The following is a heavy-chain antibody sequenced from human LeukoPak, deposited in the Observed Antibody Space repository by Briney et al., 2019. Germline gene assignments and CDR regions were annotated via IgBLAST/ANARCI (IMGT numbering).Heavy chain of an antibody. CDR3: ARVISGSLYY. D-gene: IGHD1-26*01. CDR2: INPNSGGT. J-gene: IGHJ4*02. V-gene: IGHV1-2*02. Sequence: VASVKVSCKASGYTFTGYYIHWVRQAPGQGLEWMGWINPNSGGTNYAQNFQGRVTMTRDTSISTAYMELGRLRSDDTAVYYCARVISGSLYYWGQGTLVTVSS. CDR1: GYTFTGYY.